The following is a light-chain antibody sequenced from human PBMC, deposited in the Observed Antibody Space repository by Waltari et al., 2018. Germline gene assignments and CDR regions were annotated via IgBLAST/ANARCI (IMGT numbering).Light chain of an antibody. CDR1: QAISSY. Sequence: DIQLTQSPSFLSASVGDRVTITCRASQAISSYLAWYQQKPGRAPKLLIYAASTLQSGVPSGFSCSGSGTEFTLTISSLQPEDFATYYCQQLDSFPITFGQGTRLEIK. CDR2: AAS. V-gene: IGKV1-9*01. CDR3: QQLDSFPIT. J-gene: IGKJ5*01.